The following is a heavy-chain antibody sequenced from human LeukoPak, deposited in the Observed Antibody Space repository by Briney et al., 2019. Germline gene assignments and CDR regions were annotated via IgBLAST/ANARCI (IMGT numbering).Heavy chain of an antibody. CDR2: ISGSGDST. D-gene: IGHD3-22*01. CDR3: ARQVGFCSDSTCYFDY. J-gene: IGHJ4*02. CDR1: GFTFSSYA. V-gene: IGHV3-23*01. Sequence: PGGSLRLSCAASGFTFSSYAMSWVRQAPGKGLQWVSAISGSGDSTDYADSVKGRFTISRDNSKNILFLQMSSLRADDTAIYYCARQVGFCSDSTCYFDYWGQGALVTVSS.